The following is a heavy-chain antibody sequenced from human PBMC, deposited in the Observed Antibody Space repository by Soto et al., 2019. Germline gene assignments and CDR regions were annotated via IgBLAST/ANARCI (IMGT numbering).Heavy chain of an antibody. CDR1: GGSXSSYY. J-gene: IGHJ4*02. V-gene: IGHV4-59*01. D-gene: IGHD6-19*01. CDR2: IYYSGST. Sequence: SETLSLTCTVSGGSXSSYYWSWIRQPPGKGLEWMGYIYYSGSTNYNPSLKRRVTISVDTSKNQFSLKLSSVTAADTAAYYCARRKSSGWEGYYFDYRGQGTLVTVSS. CDR3: ARRKSSGWEGYYFDY.